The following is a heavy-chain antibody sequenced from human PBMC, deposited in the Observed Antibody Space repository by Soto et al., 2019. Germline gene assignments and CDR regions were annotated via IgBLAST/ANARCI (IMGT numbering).Heavy chain of an antibody. D-gene: IGHD3-10*02. J-gene: IGHJ4*02. CDR3: ARDPYVDCMYGTPDY. CDR2: ISNDGSQT. CDR1: GFIFSSFA. V-gene: IGHV3-30-3*01. Sequence: VQLAESGGDVVQPGRSLRLSCAASGFIFSSFALHWVRQTPDKGLEWVAFISNDGSQTYYADSVKGRFTISRDNSNNSLTLQMDRLRPEDTARYYCARDPYVDCMYGTPDYWGQGTLVAVSS.